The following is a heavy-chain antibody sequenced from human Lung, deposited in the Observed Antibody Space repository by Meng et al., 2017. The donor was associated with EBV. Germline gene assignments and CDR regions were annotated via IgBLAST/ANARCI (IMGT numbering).Heavy chain of an antibody. J-gene: IGHJ4*02. D-gene: IGHD5-12*01. CDR2: ITSSSNYI. V-gene: IGHV3-21*01. CDR3: ARDARDSGYDPSFDY. CDR1: GLTFSFYS. Sequence: DVQLVESGGGLVKPGGSLRLSCAASGLTFSFYSMDWVRQAPGKGLEWVSSITSSSNYIYYADSVKGRFTISRDNAKNSLYLQMTSLRAEDTAVYYCARDARDSGYDPSFDYWGQGALVTVSS.